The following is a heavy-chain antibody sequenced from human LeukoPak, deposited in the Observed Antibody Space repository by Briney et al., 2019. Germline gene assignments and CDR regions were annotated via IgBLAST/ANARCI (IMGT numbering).Heavy chain of an antibody. Sequence: GGSLRLSCAASGFTFSSYAMSWVRQAPGKGLEWVSAISGSGGSTYYADSVKGRFTISRDNSKSTLFLHMNSLRAEDTAVYYCAKDPRVGSRVATPCHWGQGTLVTVSS. V-gene: IGHV3-23*01. CDR2: ISGSGGST. J-gene: IGHJ4*02. D-gene: IGHD5-24*01. CDR1: GFTFSSYA. CDR3: AKDPRVGSRVATPCH.